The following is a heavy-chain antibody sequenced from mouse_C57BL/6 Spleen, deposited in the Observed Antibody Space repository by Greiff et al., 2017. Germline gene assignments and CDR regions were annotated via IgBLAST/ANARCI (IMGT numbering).Heavy chain of an antibody. J-gene: IGHJ2*01. CDR2: INPSTGGT. CDR1: GYSFTGYY. CDR3: ARYYYGSSYVFDY. V-gene: IGHV1-42*01. D-gene: IGHD1-1*01. Sequence: VQLQQSGPELVKPGASVKISCKASGYSFTGYYMNWVKQSPEKSLEWIGEINPSTGGTTYNQKFKAKATLTVDKSSSTAYMQLKSLTSEDSAVYYCARYYYGSSYVFDYWGQGTTLTVSS.